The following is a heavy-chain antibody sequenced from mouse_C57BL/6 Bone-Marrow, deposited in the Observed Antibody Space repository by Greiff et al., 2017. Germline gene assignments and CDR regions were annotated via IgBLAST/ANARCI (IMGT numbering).Heavy chain of an antibody. J-gene: IGHJ2*01. V-gene: IGHV2-9*02. CDR3: ARAGTEGFDY. D-gene: IGHD3-3*01. Sequence: VQLKESGPGLVAPSQCLSITCTVSGFSLTSYGVHWVRQPPGKGLEWLGVIWAGGSTNYNSALMSRLSNSKDNSKSHVFLKMMSLQTVDTAMYSCARAGTEGFDYWGQGTALTVSS. CDR1: GFSLTSYG. CDR2: IWAGGST.